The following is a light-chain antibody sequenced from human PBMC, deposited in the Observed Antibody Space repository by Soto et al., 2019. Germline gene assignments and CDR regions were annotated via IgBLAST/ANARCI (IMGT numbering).Light chain of an antibody. CDR2: GSS. CDR1: QSVSNNY. Sequence: EVVLTQSPGTLSLSPGERATLSCRASQSVSNNYLAWYQQKPCQSPKLLIFGSSDRATGITDRFSGSGSGTDFTLTISSLEPEDFAVYYCQQYGSSPPYTFGQGTKLEIK. V-gene: IGKV3-20*01. J-gene: IGKJ2*01. CDR3: QQYGSSPPYT.